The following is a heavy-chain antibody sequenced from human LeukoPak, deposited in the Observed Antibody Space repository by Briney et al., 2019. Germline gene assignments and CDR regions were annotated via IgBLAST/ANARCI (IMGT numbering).Heavy chain of an antibody. CDR2: IDQDESDE. J-gene: IGHJ4*02. D-gene: IGHD6-19*01. CDR3: ARESTRDRPGC. CDR1: GFTLSDYW. V-gene: IGHV3-7*01. Sequence: GGSLRLSFAASGFTLSDYWMSWVRQAPGKGLEWVANIDQDESDENYVDSVKGRFTISRDDAKNLLYLQMSSLRAEDTAVYYCARESTRDRPGCWGQGTLVTVSS.